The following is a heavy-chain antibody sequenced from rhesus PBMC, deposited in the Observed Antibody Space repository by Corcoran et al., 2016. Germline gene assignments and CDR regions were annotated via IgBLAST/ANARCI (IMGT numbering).Heavy chain of an antibody. CDR1: GGSISSSY. CDR3: ATAAPGSNYEDFEF. J-gene: IGHJ1*01. Sequence: QLQLQESGPGLVKPSETLSVTCAVSGGSISSSYWSWIRQAPGKGLEWIGYIYGSGSSTNSNPSLKSRVTLSVATSKNQLSLKLSAVTAADTAVYYCATAAPGSNYEDFEFWGQGALVTVSS. D-gene: IGHD4-23*01. V-gene: IGHV4-169*02. CDR2: IYGSGSST.